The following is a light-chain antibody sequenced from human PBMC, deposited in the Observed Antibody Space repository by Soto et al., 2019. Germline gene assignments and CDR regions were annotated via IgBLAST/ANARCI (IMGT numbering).Light chain of an antibody. CDR3: QQYDSYSSGP. CDR1: ESLSSW. CDR2: DAS. J-gene: IGKJ1*01. V-gene: IGKV1-5*01. Sequence: DIQMTQSPSTLSASEGHTATITRRASESLSSWFAVSQQKPGKAPKVLIFDASSLNTGVPSRFSGSGSGTGFTLTISNLQPDDVATYYCQQYDSYSSGPFGQGTKVDIK.